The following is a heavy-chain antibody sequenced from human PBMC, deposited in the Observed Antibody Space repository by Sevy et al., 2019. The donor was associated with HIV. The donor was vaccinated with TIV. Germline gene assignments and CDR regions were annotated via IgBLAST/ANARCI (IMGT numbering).Heavy chain of an antibody. J-gene: IGHJ6*02. CDR3: ARDLGDGYNFYYYYGMDV. D-gene: IGHD3-16*01. CDR2: ISSSSSYI. Sequence: GGSLRLSCAASGFTFSSYSMNWVRQAPGKGLEWVSSISSSSSYIYYGDSVKGRFTISRDNAKNSLYLQMNSLRAEDTAGYYCARDLGDGYNFYYYYGMDVWGQGTTVTVSS. V-gene: IGHV3-21*01. CDR1: GFTFSSYS.